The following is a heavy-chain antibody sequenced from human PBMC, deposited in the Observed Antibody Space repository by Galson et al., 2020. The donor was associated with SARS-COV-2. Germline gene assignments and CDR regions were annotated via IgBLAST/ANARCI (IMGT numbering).Heavy chain of an antibody. J-gene: IGHJ4*02. CDR3: ARDSGEHFDY. D-gene: IGHD6-19*01. CDR2: IYYSGST. V-gene: IGHV4-59*01. Sequence: ETSETLSLTCTVSGGSISSYYWSWIRQPPGKGLEWIGYIYYSGSTNYNPSLKSRVTISVDTSKNQFSLKLSSVTAADTAVYYCARDSGEHFDYWGQGTLVTVSS. CDR1: GGSISSYY.